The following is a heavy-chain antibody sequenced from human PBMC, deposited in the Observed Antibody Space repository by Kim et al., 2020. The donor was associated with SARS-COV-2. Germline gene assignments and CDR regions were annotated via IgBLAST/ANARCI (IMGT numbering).Heavy chain of an antibody. Sequence: GGSLRLSCAASGFTFDDYTMHWVRQAPGKGLEWVSLISWDGDSTYYADSVKGRFTISRDNSKNSLYLQMNSLRTEDSAFYYCAKPNILFDTSGPLDYWGQGTLVTVSS. J-gene: IGHJ4*02. CDR1: GFTFDDYT. CDR2: ISWDGDST. CDR3: AKPNILFDTSGPLDY. D-gene: IGHD3-22*01. V-gene: IGHV3-43*01.